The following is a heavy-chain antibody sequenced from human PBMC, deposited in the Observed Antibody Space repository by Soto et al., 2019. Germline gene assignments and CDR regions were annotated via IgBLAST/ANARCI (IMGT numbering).Heavy chain of an antibody. D-gene: IGHD3-9*01. CDR1: GVSITPYF. J-gene: IGHJ2*01. V-gene: IGHV4-4*07. CDR3: ARHFDVDPSLDHYYFDL. Sequence: QVLLHDSGPGLVKPSETLSLTCTVSGVSITPYFWSWIRQPAGEAPEWLGHIYASGRTTYNPSLKSRVTMFVSQTQVSLRLTSVTAADTAVYYCARHFDVDPSLDHYYFDLWGRGALVTVSS. CDR2: IYASGRT.